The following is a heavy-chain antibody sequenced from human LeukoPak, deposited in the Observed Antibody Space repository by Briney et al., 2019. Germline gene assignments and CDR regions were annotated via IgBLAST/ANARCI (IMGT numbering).Heavy chain of an antibody. J-gene: IGHJ4*02. V-gene: IGHV1-46*01. CDR1: GYTFTSYY. D-gene: IGHD3-10*01. CDR2: INPSGGST. CDR3: ARFRAWYYYGSGTHHPFDY. Sequence: ASVKVSCKASGYTFTSYYMHWVRQAPGQGLEWMGIINPSGGSTSYAQKFQGRVTMTRDMSTSTVYMELSSLRSEDTAVYYCARFRAWYYYGSGTHHPFDYWGQGTLVTVSS.